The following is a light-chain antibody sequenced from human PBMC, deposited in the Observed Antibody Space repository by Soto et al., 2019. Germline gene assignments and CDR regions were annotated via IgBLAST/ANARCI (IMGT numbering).Light chain of an antibody. CDR3: QQYYSIPPT. Sequence: DIVMSQSPASLAVSLCERATINFKSSHILLYSSNNKNYLTWYQHKPGQPPKLLIYWASTRESGVPDRFSGSGSGTDFTLTISSLQAEDVAVYYCQQYYSIPPTFGGGTKVDNK. J-gene: IGKJ4*01. CDR1: HILLYSSNNKNY. V-gene: IGKV4-1*01. CDR2: WAS.